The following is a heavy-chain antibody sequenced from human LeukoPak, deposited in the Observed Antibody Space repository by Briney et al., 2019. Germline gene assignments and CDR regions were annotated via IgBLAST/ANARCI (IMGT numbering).Heavy chain of an antibody. V-gene: IGHV3-21*01. J-gene: IGHJ4*02. CDR3: ARESYGSGSYYNRGPPDY. CDR2: ISSSSSYI. Sequence: PGGSLRLSCAASGFTFSSYSMNWVRQAPGKGLEWVSSISSSSSYIYYADSVKGRFTISRDNAKNSLYLQMNSLRAEDTAVYYCARESYGSGSYYNRGPPDYWGQGTLVTVPS. D-gene: IGHD3-10*01. CDR1: GFTFSSYS.